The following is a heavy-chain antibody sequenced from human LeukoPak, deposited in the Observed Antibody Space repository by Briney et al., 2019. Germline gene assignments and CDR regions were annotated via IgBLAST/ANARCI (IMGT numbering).Heavy chain of an antibody. CDR2: IKQDGSEK. D-gene: IGHD6-19*01. Sequence: GGSLRLSCAASGFTFTNYWMNWVRQAPGKGLEWVANIKQDGSEKYYVDSVKGRFTISRDNAKNSLYLQMNSLRAEDTAVYYCASKQWLVSDFDYWGQGTLVTASS. J-gene: IGHJ4*02. V-gene: IGHV3-7*01. CDR1: GFTFTNYW. CDR3: ASKQWLVSDFDY.